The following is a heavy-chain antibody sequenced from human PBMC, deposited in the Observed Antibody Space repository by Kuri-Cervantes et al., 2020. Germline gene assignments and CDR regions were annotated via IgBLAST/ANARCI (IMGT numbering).Heavy chain of an antibody. CDR1: GFTFSSYA. CDR2: INPSGGST. V-gene: IGHV1-46*01. Sequence: GGSLRLSCAASGFTFSSYAMHWVRQAPGQGLEWMGIINPSGGSTSYAQKFQGRVTMTRDTSTSTVYMELSSLRSEDTAVYYCARDPPYDSSGYYYGAHAFDIWGQGTMVTVSS. CDR3: ARDPPYDSSGYYYGAHAFDI. D-gene: IGHD3-22*01. J-gene: IGHJ3*02.